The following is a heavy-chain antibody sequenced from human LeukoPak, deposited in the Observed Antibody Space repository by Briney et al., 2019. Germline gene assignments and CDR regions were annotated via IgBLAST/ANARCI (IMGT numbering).Heavy chain of an antibody. D-gene: IGHD6-6*01. CDR3: ARGRDGGQLGNNWFDP. J-gene: IGHJ5*02. CDR2: INPSGGST. Sequence: ASVKVSCKASGYTFTSYGISWVRQAPGQGFEWMGIINPSGGSTSYAQKFQGRVTMTRDTSTSTVYMELSSLRSEDTAVYYCARGRDGGQLGNNWFDPWGQGTLVTVSS. V-gene: IGHV1-46*01. CDR1: GYTFTSYG.